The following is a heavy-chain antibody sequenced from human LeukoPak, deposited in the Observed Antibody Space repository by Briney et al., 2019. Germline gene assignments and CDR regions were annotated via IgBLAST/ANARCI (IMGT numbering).Heavy chain of an antibody. CDR3: ARAGGNMWSDY. V-gene: IGHV1-2*02. Sequence: GASVKVSCKASGYTFTGYYMHWVRQAPGQGLEWMGWISPDSGDTNYAQKFQGRVTMTRDTSSSTAYMELSRLRSDDTAVYYCARAGGNMWSDYWGQGTLVTVSS. CDR2: ISPDSGDT. D-gene: IGHD2-21*01. CDR1: GYTFTGYY. J-gene: IGHJ4*02.